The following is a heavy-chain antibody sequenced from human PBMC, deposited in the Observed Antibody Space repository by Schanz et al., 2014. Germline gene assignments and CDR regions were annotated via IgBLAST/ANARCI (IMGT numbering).Heavy chain of an antibody. Sequence: QVQLVQSGAEVKKPGASVKVSCKASGYTFTGSYMYWMRQAPGQGLEWVGRINPNSGGANYAQKFQGRVTITTDTSVSTAYMELSRLTSDDTAVYYCARGDRIVDYWGQGTLVTVSS. CDR2: INPNSGGA. J-gene: IGHJ4*02. D-gene: IGHD3-22*01. V-gene: IGHV1-2*06. CDR1: GYTFTGSY. CDR3: ARGDRIVDY.